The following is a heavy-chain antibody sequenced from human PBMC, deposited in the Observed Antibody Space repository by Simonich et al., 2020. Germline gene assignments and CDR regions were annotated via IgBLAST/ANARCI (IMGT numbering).Heavy chain of an antibody. D-gene: IGHD1-1*01. V-gene: IGHV1-18*01. Sequence: QVQLVQSGAEVKKPGASVKVSCKASGYTFTSYGISWVRQAPGQGLEWMGWRSAYNSNTNDSQKLQVRVTMTTDTSTSTAYMELRSLRSDDTAVYYCSRSTTGTTAFDIWGQGTMVTVSS. CDR2: RSAYNSNT. CDR1: GYTFTSYG. CDR3: SRSTTGTTAFDI. J-gene: IGHJ3*02.